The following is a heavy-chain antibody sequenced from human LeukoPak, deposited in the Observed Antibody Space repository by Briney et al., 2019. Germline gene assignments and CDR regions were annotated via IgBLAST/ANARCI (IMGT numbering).Heavy chain of an antibody. V-gene: IGHV4-61*02. Sequence: PSQTLSLTCTVSGGSISSGSYYWSWIRQPAGKGLEWIGRIYTSGSTNYNPSLKSRVTISVDTSKNQFSLKLSSVTAADTAVYYCARVLSSGWRVLKPFDYWGQGTLVTVSS. J-gene: IGHJ4*02. CDR2: IYTSGST. CDR1: GGSISSGSYY. CDR3: ARVLSSGWRVLKPFDY. D-gene: IGHD6-19*01.